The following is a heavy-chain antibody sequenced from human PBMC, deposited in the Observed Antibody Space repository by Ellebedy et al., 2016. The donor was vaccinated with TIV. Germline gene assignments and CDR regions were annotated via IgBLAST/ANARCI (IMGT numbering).Heavy chain of an antibody. V-gene: IGHV3-7*01. D-gene: IGHD2-2*01. CDR1: GLTFSNFW. CDR3: AGPAALGTKAFDY. Sequence: GESLKISCAASGLTFSNFWMIWVRQAPGKGLEWVANINQDGSAGYYVDSVKGRFTISRDNAKKSLYLQMKSLRAEDTALYSCAGPAALGTKAFDYWGQGTLVTVSS. J-gene: IGHJ4*02. CDR2: INQDGSAG.